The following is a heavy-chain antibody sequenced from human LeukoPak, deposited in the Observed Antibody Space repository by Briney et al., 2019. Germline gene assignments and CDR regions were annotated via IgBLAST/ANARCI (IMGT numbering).Heavy chain of an antibody. CDR1: GYTFTSYD. V-gene: IGHV1-8*01. CDR3: ARVGPDYDFWSGYSYLRSDAFDI. D-gene: IGHD3-3*01. CDR2: MNPNSGNT. J-gene: IGHJ3*02. Sequence: ASVKVSCKASGYTFTSYDINWVRQATGQGLEWLEGMNPNSGNTGYAQKFQGRVTMTRNTSISTAYMELSSLRSEDTAVYYCARVGPDYDFWSGYSYLRSDAFDIWGQGTMVTVSS.